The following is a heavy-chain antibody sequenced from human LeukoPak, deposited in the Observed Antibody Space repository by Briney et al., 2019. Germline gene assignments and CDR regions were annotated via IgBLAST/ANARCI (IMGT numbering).Heavy chain of an antibody. V-gene: IGHV4-59*11. CDR2: IYYSGST. J-gene: IGHJ4*02. CDR3: ARSATVTTGYFDY. Sequence: PSETLSLTCTVSGGSISSHYWSWIRQPPGKGLEWIGYIYYSGSTNYNPSLKSRVTISVDTSKNQFSLKLTSVTAAETAVYYCARSATVTTGYFDYWGQGALVTVSS. CDR1: GGSISSHY. D-gene: IGHD4-17*01.